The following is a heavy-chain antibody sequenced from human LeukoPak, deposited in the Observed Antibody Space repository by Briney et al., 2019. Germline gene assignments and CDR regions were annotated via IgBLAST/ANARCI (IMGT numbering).Heavy chain of an antibody. CDR1: GFTFSNYA. Sequence: GGSLRLSCAASGFTFSNYAMSWVRQSPGKGLEWVSAISGSGGITYYADSVKGRFTISRDNSKNTLYLQMNSLRAEDTAVYYCAKFTIFGVVTFYYFDYWGQGTLVTVSS. V-gene: IGHV3-23*01. D-gene: IGHD3-3*01. CDR3: AKFTIFGVVTFYYFDY. CDR2: ISGSGGIT. J-gene: IGHJ4*02.